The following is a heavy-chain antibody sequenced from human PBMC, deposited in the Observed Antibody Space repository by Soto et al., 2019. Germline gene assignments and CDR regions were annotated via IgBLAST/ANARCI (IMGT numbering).Heavy chain of an antibody. J-gene: IGHJ4*02. CDR3: ARQNTLTTFDY. Sequence: SETLSLTCTFSVGSISISSYYWRGIRQPPGKGLEWIGSIYYSGSTYYNPSLKSRVTISVDTSKNQFSLKLSSVTAADTAVYYCARQNTLTTFDYWGQGTLVTVSS. CDR1: VGSISISSYY. V-gene: IGHV4-39*01. D-gene: IGHD4-17*01. CDR2: IYYSGST.